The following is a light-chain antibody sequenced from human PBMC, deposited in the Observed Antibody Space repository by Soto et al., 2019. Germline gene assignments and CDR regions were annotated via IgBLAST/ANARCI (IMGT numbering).Light chain of an antibody. V-gene: IGKV1-5*01. Sequence: DIQMTQSPSSLSASVGDRVTITCRASQRISTWLAWYQQQPGKAPRLLIYEASTLESGVPSRFSGSGSGTEFTLSISSMQPEDFASYYCQQFESYSFGQGTTVEVK. CDR3: QQFESYS. CDR2: EAS. J-gene: IGKJ2*01. CDR1: QRISTW.